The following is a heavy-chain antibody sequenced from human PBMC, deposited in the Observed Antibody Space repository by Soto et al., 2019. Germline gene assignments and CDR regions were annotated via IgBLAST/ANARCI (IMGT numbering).Heavy chain of an antibody. CDR1: GGSISSYY. J-gene: IGHJ4*02. CDR2: IYYSGST. V-gene: IGHV4-59*01. D-gene: IGHD6-6*01. CDR3: AREGDYSSSSVPYFDY. Sequence: PSETLSLTCTVSGGSISSYYWSWIRQPPGKGLEWIGYIYYSGSTNYNPSLKSRVTISVDTSKNQFSLKLSSVTAADTAVYYCAREGDYSSSSVPYFDYWGQGTLVTVSS.